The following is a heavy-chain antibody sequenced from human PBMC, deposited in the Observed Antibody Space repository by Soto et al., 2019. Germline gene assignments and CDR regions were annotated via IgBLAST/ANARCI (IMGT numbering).Heavy chain of an antibody. V-gene: IGHV3-33*01. CDR3: ARDLPRGHSYITYYGMDA. CDR2: IWYDGSNK. J-gene: IGHJ6*02. CDR1: GFTFISYG. D-gene: IGHD5-18*01. Sequence: PGGSLRLSCAASGFTFISYGMHWVRQAPGKGLEWVAVIWYDGSNKYYADSVKGRFTISRDNSKNTLYLQMNSLRAEDTAVYYCARDLPRGHSYITYYGMDAWGQGTTVTVSS.